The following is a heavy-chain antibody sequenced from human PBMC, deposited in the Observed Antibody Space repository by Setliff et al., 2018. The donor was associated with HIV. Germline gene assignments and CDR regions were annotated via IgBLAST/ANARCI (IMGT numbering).Heavy chain of an antibody. Sequence: GGSLRLSWSSYGFTFSSFSMHWVRQAPGKGLQYVAGINGNGQTTYYGDSVKGRFTISRDNSKNTLSLQLNSLRPEDTAMYHCVRDFEYWSGVFVWGYFHFWGQGTPVTVSS. CDR2: INGNGQTT. CDR3: VRDFEYWSGVFVWGYFHF. D-gene: IGHD3-3*01. CDR1: GFTFSSFS. J-gene: IGHJ4*02. V-gene: IGHV3-64D*08.